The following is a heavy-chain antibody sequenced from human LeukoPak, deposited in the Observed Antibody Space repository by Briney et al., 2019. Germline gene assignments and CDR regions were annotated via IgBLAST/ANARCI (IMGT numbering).Heavy chain of an antibody. J-gene: IGHJ4*02. V-gene: IGHV3-48*01. Sequence: GGSLRLSCAASGFIFSSYSMNWVRQAPGKGLEWVSYIRSDSTIIDYADSVKGRFTISRDNDKNSLFLEMHSLRAEDTAVYYCARGHLGLDYWGQGTLVTVSS. CDR3: ARGHLGLDY. D-gene: IGHD3-3*02. CDR1: GFIFSSYS. CDR2: IRSDSTII.